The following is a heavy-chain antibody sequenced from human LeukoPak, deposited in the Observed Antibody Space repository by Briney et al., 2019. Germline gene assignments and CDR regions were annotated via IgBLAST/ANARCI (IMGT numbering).Heavy chain of an antibody. CDR2: IYYSGST. J-gene: IGHJ4*02. Sequence: SETLSRTCTVSGGSISSYYWSWIRQPPGKGLEWIGYIYYSGSTNYNPSLKSRVTISVDTSKNQFSLKLSSVTAADTAVYYCARTYYDFWSGYPYYFDYWGQGTLVTVSS. D-gene: IGHD3-3*01. V-gene: IGHV4-59*08. CDR1: GGSISSYY. CDR3: ARTYYDFWSGYPYYFDY.